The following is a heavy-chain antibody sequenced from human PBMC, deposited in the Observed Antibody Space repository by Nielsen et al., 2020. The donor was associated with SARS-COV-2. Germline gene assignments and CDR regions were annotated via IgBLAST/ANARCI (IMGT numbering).Heavy chain of an antibody. J-gene: IGHJ4*02. CDR1: GFTFSTYY. CDR2: INTDGSKS. Sequence: GESLKISCAGSGFTFSTYYMNWVRQAPGKGLMWVSRINTDGSKSAYADSVKGRFTISRDNARDTLYLQMNSLSAEDTAVYYCVRVRDDGHYYDSGPFDYWGQGALVTVSS. V-gene: IGHV3-74*01. CDR3: VRVRDDGHYYDSGPFDY. D-gene: IGHD3-10*01.